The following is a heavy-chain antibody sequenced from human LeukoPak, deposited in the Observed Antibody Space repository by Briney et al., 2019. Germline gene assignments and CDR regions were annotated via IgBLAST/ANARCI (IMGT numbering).Heavy chain of an antibody. CDR3: ARDPGWRELPYFDY. V-gene: IGHV4-59*01. D-gene: IGHD1-26*01. J-gene: IGHJ4*02. CDR2: IYYSGST. Sequence: SETLSLTCTVAGDSISSYYWSWIRQPPGKGLEWIGYIYYSGSTNYNPSLKSRVTISVDTSKNQFSLKLSSVTAADTAVYYCARDPGWRELPYFDYWGRGTLVTVSS. CDR1: GDSISSYY.